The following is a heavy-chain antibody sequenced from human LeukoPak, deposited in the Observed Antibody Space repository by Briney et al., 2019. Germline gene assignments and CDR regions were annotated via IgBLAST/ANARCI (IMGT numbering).Heavy chain of an antibody. CDR3: ARTRRDFWSGYCFDY. CDR2: IYYSGST. V-gene: IGHV4-39*07. D-gene: IGHD3-3*01. J-gene: IGHJ4*02. Sequence: PSETLSLTCTVSGGSISSSSYYWGWIRQPPGKGLEWIGSIYYSGSTYYNPSLKSRVTISVDTSKNQFSLKLSSVTAADTAVYYCARTRRDFWSGYCFDYWGQGTLVTVSS. CDR1: GGSISSSSYY.